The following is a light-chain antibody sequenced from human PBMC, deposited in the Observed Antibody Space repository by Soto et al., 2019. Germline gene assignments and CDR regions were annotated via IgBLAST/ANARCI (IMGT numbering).Light chain of an antibody. V-gene: IGLV2-11*01. J-gene: IGLJ1*01. CDR2: DVT. CDR3: CSYAGTYTAYV. CDR1: SSDVGAFDF. Sequence: QSALTQPRSVSGSPGQSVTISCTGTSSDVGAFDFVSWYQQYPGKAPKPMIYDVTKRPSGVPDRFSGSKSGNTASLTISGLRAEDEAEYYCCSYAGTYTAYVFGTGTKVTVL.